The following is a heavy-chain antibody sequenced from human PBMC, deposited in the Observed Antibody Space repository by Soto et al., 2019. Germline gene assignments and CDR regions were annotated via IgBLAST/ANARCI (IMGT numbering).Heavy chain of an antibody. Sequence: PGESLKISCKGSGYSFTSYWIGWVRQMPGKGLEWMGIIYPGDSDTRYSPSFQGQVTISADKSISTAYLQWSSLKASDTAMYYCARLTLSATVTTSYYYGMDVWGQGTTVTV. D-gene: IGHD4-17*01. CDR1: GYSFTSYW. J-gene: IGHJ6*02. CDR2: IYPGDSDT. V-gene: IGHV5-51*01. CDR3: ARLTLSATVTTSYYYGMDV.